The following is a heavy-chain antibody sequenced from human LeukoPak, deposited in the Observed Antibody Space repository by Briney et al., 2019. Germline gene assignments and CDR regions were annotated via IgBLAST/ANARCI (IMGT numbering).Heavy chain of an antibody. CDR1: GVSISSYY. D-gene: IGHD3-9*01. CDR2: IYYSGST. CDR3: AAGLRYFDWLSHPPYFDY. Sequence: AETLSLTCTVSGVSISSYYWSWIRQPPGKGLEWIGYIYYSGSTNYNPSLKSRVTISVDTSKRQFSLTLSSVTAADTAVYYCAAGLRYFDWLSHPPYFDYWAQGTLVTVSS. J-gene: IGHJ4*02. V-gene: IGHV4-59*01.